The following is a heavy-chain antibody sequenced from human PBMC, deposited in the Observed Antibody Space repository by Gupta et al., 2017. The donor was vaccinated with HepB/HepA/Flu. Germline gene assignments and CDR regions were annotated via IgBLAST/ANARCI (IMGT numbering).Heavy chain of an antibody. CDR1: GFTVSSNY. D-gene: IGHD6-6*01. Sequence: EVQLVESGGGLVQPGGSLRLSCAASGFTVSSNYMGWVRQAPGKGLEWVSVIYSGGSTYYADSVKGRFTISRDNSKNTLYLQMNSLRAEDTAVYYCAREGSSSDGFDYWGQGTLVTVSS. J-gene: IGHJ4*02. CDR3: AREGSSSDGFDY. V-gene: IGHV3-66*01. CDR2: IYSGGST.